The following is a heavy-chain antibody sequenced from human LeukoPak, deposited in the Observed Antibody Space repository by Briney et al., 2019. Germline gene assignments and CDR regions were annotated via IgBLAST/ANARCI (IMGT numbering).Heavy chain of an antibody. CDR1: GFTFSSYA. D-gene: IGHD2-2*01. CDR3: AKGRIVVVPAARSLDY. CDR2: IRYDGSNK. Sequence: GGSLRLSCAASGFTFSSYAMSWVRQAPGKGLEWVAFIRYDGSNKYYADSVKGRFTISRDNSKNTLYLQMNSLRAEDTAVYYCAKGRIVVVPAARSLDYWGQGTLVTVSS. V-gene: IGHV3-30*02. J-gene: IGHJ4*02.